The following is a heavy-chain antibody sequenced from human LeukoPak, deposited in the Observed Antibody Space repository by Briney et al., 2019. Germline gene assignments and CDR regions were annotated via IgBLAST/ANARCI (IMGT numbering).Heavy chain of an antibody. CDR3: AKASLTTVVTSSDY. D-gene: IGHD4-23*01. CDR1: GFTFSSSA. V-gene: IGHV3-23*01. CDR2: VSGSGGST. Sequence: GGSLRLSCAASGFTFSSSAMTWVRQAPGKGLEWVSTVSGSGGSTYYADSVKGRFTISRDNSKNTLYLQMNSLRAEDTAVYYCAKASLTTVVTSSDYWGQGTLVTVSS. J-gene: IGHJ4*02.